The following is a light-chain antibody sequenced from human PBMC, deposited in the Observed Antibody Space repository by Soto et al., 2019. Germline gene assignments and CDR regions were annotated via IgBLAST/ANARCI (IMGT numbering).Light chain of an antibody. CDR2: KAS. V-gene: IGKV1-5*03. CDR1: QSISSW. CDR3: QQYHSYSLT. Sequence: DIQMTQSPSTLSASVGDRVTITCRASQSISSWLAWYQQEPGKAPKVLIYKASNLESGVPSRFSGSGSGTEFTLTISSLQPDDFATYYCQQYHSYSLTFGGGTKVESK. J-gene: IGKJ4*01.